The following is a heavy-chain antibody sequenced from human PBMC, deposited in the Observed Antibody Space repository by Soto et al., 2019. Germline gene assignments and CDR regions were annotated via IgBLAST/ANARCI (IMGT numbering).Heavy chain of an antibody. CDR2: ISYDGSNK. Sequence: PGGSLRLSCAASGFTFSSYAMHWVRQAPGKGLEWVAVISYDGSNKYYADSVKGRFTISRDNSKNTLYLQMNSLRAEDTAVYYCARVGGSSWYPRPYYYYYGMDVWGQGTTVTVSS. J-gene: IGHJ6*02. CDR1: GFTFSSYA. D-gene: IGHD6-13*01. V-gene: IGHV3-30-3*01. CDR3: ARVGGSSWYPRPYYYYYGMDV.